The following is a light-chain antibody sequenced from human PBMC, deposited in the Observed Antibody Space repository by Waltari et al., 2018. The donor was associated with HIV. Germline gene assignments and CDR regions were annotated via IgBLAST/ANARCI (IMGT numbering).Light chain of an antibody. V-gene: IGKV4-1*01. CDR2: RAS. CDR1: RTDSYKANNQNH. J-gene: IGKJ4*01. CDR3: QPYLSLPLT. Sequence: DIVMTQSPDSLTVHLGGRATINCRSSRTDSYKANNQNHLAWYQHKPGQPPKVLIYRASTGAFGVSDRFSGTGYGTNFNHTISYLQADDVAVYYCQPYLSLPLTSSAGTKLEVK.